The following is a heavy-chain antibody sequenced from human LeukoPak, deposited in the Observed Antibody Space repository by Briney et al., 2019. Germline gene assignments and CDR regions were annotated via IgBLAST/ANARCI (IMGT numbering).Heavy chain of an antibody. D-gene: IGHD4-11*01. CDR3: ARVAVTTDLYYYYYYYMDV. V-gene: IGHV4-4*07. J-gene: IGHJ6*03. CDR2: IYTSGST. CDR1: GGSISSYY. Sequence: SETLSLTCTVSGGSISSYYWSWIPQPAGKGLEWIGRIYTSGSTNYNPSLKSRVTMSVDTSKNQFSLKLSSVTAADTAVYYCARVAVTTDLYYYYYYYMDVWGKGTTVTVSS.